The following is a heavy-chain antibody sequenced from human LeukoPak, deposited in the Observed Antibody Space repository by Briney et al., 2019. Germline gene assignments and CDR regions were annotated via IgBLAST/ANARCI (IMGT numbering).Heavy chain of an antibody. D-gene: IGHD2-8*02. V-gene: IGHV3-23*01. Sequence: PGGSLRLSCAASGFTFSSYAMSWVRQASGKGLEWVSAISGSGGSTYYADSVKGRFTISRDNSKNTLYLQMNSLRAEDTAVYYCARDRNTGYGMDVWGQGTTVTVSS. CDR2: ISGSGGST. CDR3: ARDRNTGYGMDV. CDR1: GFTFSSYA. J-gene: IGHJ6*02.